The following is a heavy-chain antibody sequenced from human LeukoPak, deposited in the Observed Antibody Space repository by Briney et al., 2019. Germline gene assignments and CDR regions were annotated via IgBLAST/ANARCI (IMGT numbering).Heavy chain of an antibody. V-gene: IGHV3-23*01. CDR3: AKIPGARFLEWLFFDY. CDR2: ISGSGGST. D-gene: IGHD3-3*01. J-gene: IGHJ4*02. Sequence: GGSLRLSCAASGFTFSSYAMSWVRQAPGKGLEWVSAISGSGGSTGYADSVKGRFTISRDNSKNTLYLQMNSLRAEDTAVYYCAKIPGARFLEWLFFDYWGQGTLVTVSS. CDR1: GFTFSSYA.